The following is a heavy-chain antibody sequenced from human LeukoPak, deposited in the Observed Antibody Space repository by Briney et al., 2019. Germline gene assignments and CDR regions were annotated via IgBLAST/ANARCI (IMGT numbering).Heavy chain of an antibody. CDR2: FDPEDGET. CDR1: GYTLTELS. J-gene: IGHJ4*02. V-gene: IGHV1-24*01. D-gene: IGHD3-3*01. CDR3: ATGRSGYYWDY. Sequence: ASVTVSCKVSGYTLTELSMHWVRQAPGKGLAWMGGFDPEDGETIYAQKFQGRVTMTEDTPTETAYMELSSLRSEDTAVYYCATGRSGYYWDYWGQGTLVTVSS.